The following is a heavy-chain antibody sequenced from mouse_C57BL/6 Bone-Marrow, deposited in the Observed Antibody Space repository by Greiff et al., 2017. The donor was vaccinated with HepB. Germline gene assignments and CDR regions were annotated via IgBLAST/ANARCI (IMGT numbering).Heavy chain of an antibody. V-gene: IGHV1-69*01. CDR2: IDPSDSYT. Sequence: QVQLQQSGAELVMPGASVKLSCKASGYTFTSYWMHWVNQRPGQGLEWIGEIDPSDSYTNYNQKFKGKSTLTVDKSSSTAYMQLSSLTSEDSAVYYCARDGDYGSYAMDYWGQGTAVTVSS. CDR3: ARDGDYGSYAMDY. J-gene: IGHJ4*01. CDR1: GYTFTSYW. D-gene: IGHD1-1*01.